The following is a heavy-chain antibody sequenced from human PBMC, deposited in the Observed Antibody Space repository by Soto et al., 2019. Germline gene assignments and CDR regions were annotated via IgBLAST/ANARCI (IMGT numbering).Heavy chain of an antibody. V-gene: IGHV4-59*01. CDR1: GGSISSYY. Sequence: PSETLSLTCTVSGGSISSYYWSWIRQPPGEGLEWIGYIYYSGSTNYNPSLKSRVTISVDTSKNQFSLKLSSVTAADTAVYYCASTNYDFWSGYYGWFDPWGQGTLVTVSS. D-gene: IGHD3-3*01. J-gene: IGHJ5*02. CDR2: IYYSGST. CDR3: ASTNYDFWSGYYGWFDP.